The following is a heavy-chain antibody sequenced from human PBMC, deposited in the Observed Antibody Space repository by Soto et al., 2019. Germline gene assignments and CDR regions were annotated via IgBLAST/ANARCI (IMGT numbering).Heavy chain of an antibody. CDR2: ISGSGGST. V-gene: IGHV3-23*01. CDR1: GFTFSSYA. Sequence: GGSLRLSCAASGFTFSSYAMSWVRQAPGKGLEWVSAISGSGGSTYYADSVKGRFTISRDNSKNTLYLQMNSLRAEDTAVYYCAKVLGSPTRITMVRGVTARDATFDYWGQGTLVTVSS. D-gene: IGHD3-10*01. J-gene: IGHJ4*02. CDR3: AKVLGSPTRITMVRGVTARDATFDY.